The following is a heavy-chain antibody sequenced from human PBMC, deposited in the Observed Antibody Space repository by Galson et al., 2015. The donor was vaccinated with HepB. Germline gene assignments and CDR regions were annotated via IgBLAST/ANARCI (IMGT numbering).Heavy chain of an antibody. V-gene: IGHV3-30-3*01. CDR1: GFTFSSYA. CDR2: ISYDGSNK. D-gene: IGHD5-18*01. J-gene: IGHJ4*02. CDR3: ARAAKIQPASY. Sequence: SLRLSCAASGFTFSSYAMHWVRQAPGKGLEWVAVISYDGSNKYYADSVKGRFTISRDNSKNTLYLQMNSLRAEDTAVYYCARAAKIQPASYWGQGTLVTVSS.